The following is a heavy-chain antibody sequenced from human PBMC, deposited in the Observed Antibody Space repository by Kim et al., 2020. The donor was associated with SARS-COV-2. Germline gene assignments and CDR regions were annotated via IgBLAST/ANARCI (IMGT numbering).Heavy chain of an antibody. CDR3: ARAQPPSSGWYSCWFDP. D-gene: IGHD6-19*01. CDR1: GYTFTSYG. Sequence: ASVKVSCKASGYTFTSYGISWVRQAPGQGLEWMGWISAYNGNTNYAQKLQGRVTMTTDTSTSTAYMELRSLRSDDTAVYYCARAQPPSSGWYSCWFDPWGQGTLVTVSS. J-gene: IGHJ5*02. V-gene: IGHV1-18*01. CDR2: ISAYNGNT.